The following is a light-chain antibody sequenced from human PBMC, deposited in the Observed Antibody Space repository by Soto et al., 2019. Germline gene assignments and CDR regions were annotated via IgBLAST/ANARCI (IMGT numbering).Light chain of an antibody. V-gene: IGLV2-8*01. J-gene: IGLJ1*01. Sequence: QSALTQPPSASGSPGQSVTISCTGTKNDVGFYDFVSWYQHHPGKAPRLIIYEVVQRPSGVPDRFSGSKSGNTASLTVSGLQAAAEADYFCKSYAGSNTYVFGSGTKVTV. CDR1: KNDVGFYDF. CDR2: EVV. CDR3: KSYAGSNTYV.